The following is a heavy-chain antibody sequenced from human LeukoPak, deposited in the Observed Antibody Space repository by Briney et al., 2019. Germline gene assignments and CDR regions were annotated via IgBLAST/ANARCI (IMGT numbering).Heavy chain of an antibody. V-gene: IGHV4-39*07. CDR2: IYYSGST. CDR3: ARRRKRDGYNTIDY. Sequence: PSETLSLTCTVSGGSISSSSYYWGWIRQPPGKGLEWIGSIYYSGSTYYNPSLKSRVTISVDTSKNQFSLKLSSVTAADTVVYYCARRRKRDGYNTIDYWGQGTLVTVSS. J-gene: IGHJ4*02. D-gene: IGHD5-24*01. CDR1: GGSISSSSYY.